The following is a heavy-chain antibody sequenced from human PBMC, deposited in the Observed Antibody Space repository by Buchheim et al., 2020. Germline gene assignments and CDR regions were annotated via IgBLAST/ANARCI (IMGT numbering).Heavy chain of an antibody. Sequence: QQQLQESGPGLVKPSETLSLTCTVSGGSISNSDSYYWGWIRQPPGKGLEWIGSIYYGGSTYYNPSLKSRVTISVDTSKNQFSLKLSSVTAADTAVYYCARARYCSSTSCYTINRRVRNNWFDPWGQGTL. D-gene: IGHD2-2*02. CDR1: GGSISNSDSYY. V-gene: IGHV4-39*07. J-gene: IGHJ5*02. CDR2: IYYGGST. CDR3: ARARYCSSTSCYTINRRVRNNWFDP.